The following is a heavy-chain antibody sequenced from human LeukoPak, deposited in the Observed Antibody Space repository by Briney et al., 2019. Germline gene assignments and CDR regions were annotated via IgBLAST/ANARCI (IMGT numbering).Heavy chain of an antibody. CDR2: ISDSGDIT. Sequence: GGSLRLSCAASGFTFSSDAMSWVRQAPGKGLEWVSGISDSGDITYYADSVKGRFTISRDNSKNTLYVQMNSLRVEDTAVYYCAKDRRGGSYYAATLDIWGQGTMVTVSS. CDR1: GFTFSSDA. J-gene: IGHJ3*02. CDR3: AKDRRGGSYYAATLDI. D-gene: IGHD1-26*01. V-gene: IGHV3-23*01.